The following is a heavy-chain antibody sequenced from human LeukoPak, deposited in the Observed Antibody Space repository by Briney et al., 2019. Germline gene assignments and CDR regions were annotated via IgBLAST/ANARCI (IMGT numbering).Heavy chain of an antibody. CDR3: VRPVATSGYLLPLDY. Sequence: GGSLRLSCAASGFTFSSYSMNWVRQAPGKGLEWVSSITSSSSYMYYADSVKGRFTISGDNAKNSLYLQMNSLRAEDTAVYYCVRPVATSGYLLPLDYWGQGTLVTVSS. D-gene: IGHD3-22*01. J-gene: IGHJ4*02. CDR1: GFTFSSYS. V-gene: IGHV3-21*01. CDR2: ITSSSSYM.